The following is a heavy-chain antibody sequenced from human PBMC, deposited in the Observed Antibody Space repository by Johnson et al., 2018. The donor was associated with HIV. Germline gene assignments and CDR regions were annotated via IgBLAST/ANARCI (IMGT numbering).Heavy chain of an antibody. Sequence: VQLVESGGGLGQPGGSLRLSCAASEFTFSRYWMHWVRQASGKGLEYVSAISSNGGSTYYANSVKGRFTISRDNSKNTLYLQMGSLRAEDMAVFYCARGMLLGITIWVDAFDIWGQGTMVTVSS. CDR3: ARGMLLGITIWVDAFDI. CDR2: ISSNGGST. J-gene: IGHJ3*02. V-gene: IGHV3-64*01. D-gene: IGHD3-10*01. CDR1: EFTFSRYW.